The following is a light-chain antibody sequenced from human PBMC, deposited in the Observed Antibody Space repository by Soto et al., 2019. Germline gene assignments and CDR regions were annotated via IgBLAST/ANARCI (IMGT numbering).Light chain of an antibody. V-gene: IGKV1-39*01. Sequence: DIQMTQSPSSLSASVGDRVTITCRASQSISNHLNWYQQKPGKAPKLLMFAASSLQSGVPSRFSGSRSGPDFTLPISSLQPEDFETYYCQQSYSSPPTFGQGTKVDIK. CDR3: QQSYSSPPT. CDR1: QSISNH. J-gene: IGKJ1*01. CDR2: AAS.